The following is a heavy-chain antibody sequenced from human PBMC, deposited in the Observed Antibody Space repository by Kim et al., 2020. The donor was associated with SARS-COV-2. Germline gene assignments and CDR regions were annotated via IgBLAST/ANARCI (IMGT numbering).Heavy chain of an antibody. Sequence: SETLSLTCGVHGGSFIDHLWSWVRQAPGKGLEWIGEVNHRGTTNYNPSLKGRVTIPVDTSRKQFSLKLTSVTAADTAVYFCARYYCSVISCFFDSWGQG. CDR2: VNHRGTT. CDR1: GGSFIDHL. V-gene: IGHV4-34*01. CDR3: ARYYCSVISCFFDS. J-gene: IGHJ5*01. D-gene: IGHD2-15*01.